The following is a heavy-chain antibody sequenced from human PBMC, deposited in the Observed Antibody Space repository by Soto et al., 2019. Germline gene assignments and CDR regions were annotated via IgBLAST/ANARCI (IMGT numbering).Heavy chain of an antibody. CDR1: GRTFNRET. CDR3: ARGGKLGGDLDV. CDR2: IIPVLDLA. V-gene: IGHV1-69*02. J-gene: IGHJ6*04. D-gene: IGHD3-10*01. Sequence: QAQLVQSGAEVKKPGSSVKVSCKASGRTFNRETFSWVRQAPGQGLQWMGRIIPVLDLADYAQKFEGRVTITADTSTTTVYLDLSGLVSDDTAVYYCARGGKLGGDLDVWGKGTPVIVSS.